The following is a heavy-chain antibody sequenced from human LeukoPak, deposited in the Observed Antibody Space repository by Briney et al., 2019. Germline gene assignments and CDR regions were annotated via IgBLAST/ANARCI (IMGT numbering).Heavy chain of an antibody. D-gene: IGHD2-15*01. CDR1: GGSISSSSYY. CDR3: AREVTGVVVVAATPPLDYYYMDV. CDR2: ICYSGST. J-gene: IGHJ6*03. Sequence: SETLSLTCTVSGGSISSSSYYCGWIRQPPGKGLEWIGSICYSGSTYYNPSLKSRVTISVDTSKNQFSLKLSSVTAAVSAVYYCAREVTGVVVVAATPPLDYYYMDVWGKGTTVTVSS. V-gene: IGHV4-39*07.